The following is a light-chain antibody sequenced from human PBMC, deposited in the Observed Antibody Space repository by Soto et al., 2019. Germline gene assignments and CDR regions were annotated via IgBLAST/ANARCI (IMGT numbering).Light chain of an antibody. V-gene: IGLV2-14*03. CDR1: SSDVGAYNY. CDR2: DVT. CDR3: SSYTSSSTGV. J-gene: IGLJ1*01. Sequence: QSVLTQPASVSGSPGQSITISCTGTSSDVGAYNYVSWYQHHPGKAPKLMIYDVTNRPSGVSIRLSGSTSGNTSSLNISGLQAEDEADYYCSSYTSSSTGVFGTGTKVTVL.